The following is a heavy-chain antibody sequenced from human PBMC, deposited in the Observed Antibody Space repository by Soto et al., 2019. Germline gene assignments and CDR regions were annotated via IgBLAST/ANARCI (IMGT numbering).Heavy chain of an antibody. V-gene: IGHV6-1*01. J-gene: IGHJ5*02. Sequence: SHTLSLTCAISGDSVSSNSAAWNWIRQSPSRGLEWLGRTYYRSKWYNDYAVSVKSRITINPDTSKNQFSLQLNSVTPEDTAVYYCASAPVAATGDWFEHWGEGTLFTVA. D-gene: IGHD6-19*01. CDR3: ASAPVAATGDWFEH. CDR1: GDSVSSNSAA. CDR2: TYYRSKWYN.